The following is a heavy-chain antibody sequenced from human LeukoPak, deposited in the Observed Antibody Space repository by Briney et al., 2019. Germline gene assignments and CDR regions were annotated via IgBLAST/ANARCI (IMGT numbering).Heavy chain of an antibody. CDR1: GYTFTSYD. Sequence: ASVKVSCNASGYTFTSYDINWVRQATGQGFEWMGWMNPNSGNTNYAQKLQGRVTMTTDTSTSTAYMELRSLRSDDTAVYYCATDHKLLWSYFDYWGQGTLVTVSS. D-gene: IGHD2-2*01. J-gene: IGHJ4*02. CDR2: MNPNSGNT. V-gene: IGHV1-18*01. CDR3: ATDHKLLWSYFDY.